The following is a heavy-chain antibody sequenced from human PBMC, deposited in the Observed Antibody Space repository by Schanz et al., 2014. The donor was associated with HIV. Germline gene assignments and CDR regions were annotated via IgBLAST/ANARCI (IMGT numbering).Heavy chain of an antibody. J-gene: IGHJ4*02. Sequence: EVQLVESGGNLVKPGGSLRLSCAASGFTFSRYTMNWVRQAPGKGLEWVASISSSGRYIFYADSMKGRFAISRDNAKNSLYLQMNSLRADDTAVYYCATTWRAMYGELDYWGQGTLVTVSS. CDR2: ISSSGRYI. D-gene: IGHD4-17*01. CDR3: ATTWRAMYGELDY. CDR1: GFTFSRYT. V-gene: IGHV3-21*04.